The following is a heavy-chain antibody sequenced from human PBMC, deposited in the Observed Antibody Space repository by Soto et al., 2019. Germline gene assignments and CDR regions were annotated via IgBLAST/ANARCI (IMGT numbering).Heavy chain of an antibody. D-gene: IGHD2-15*01. CDR3: AAGSKVYYYYGMDV. V-gene: IGHV1-58*02. Sequence: SVKVSCKASGFTFTSSAMQWVRQARGQRLEWIGWIVVGSGNTNYAQKFQERVTITRDMSTSTAYMELSSLRSEDTAVYYCAAGSKVYYYYGMDVWGQGTTVTVSS. J-gene: IGHJ6*02. CDR2: IVVGSGNT. CDR1: GFTFTSSA.